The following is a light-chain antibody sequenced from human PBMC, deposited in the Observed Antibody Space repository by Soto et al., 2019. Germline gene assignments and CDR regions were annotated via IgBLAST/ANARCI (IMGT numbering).Light chain of an antibody. J-gene: IGLJ3*02. CDR1: SSDVGAYNY. V-gene: IGLV2-14*01. Sequence: QSVLTQPASVSGSPGQSITISCTGTSSDVGAYNYVSWYQQHPGKAPKLMIYEVRNRPSGVSDRFSGSRSGNTASLTISGLQAEDESDYYCSSYTSSSTWLFGGGTKVTVL. CDR3: SSYTSSSTWL. CDR2: EVR.